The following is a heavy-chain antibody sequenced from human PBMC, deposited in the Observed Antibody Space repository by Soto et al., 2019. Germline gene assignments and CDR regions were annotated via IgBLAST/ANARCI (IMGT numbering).Heavy chain of an antibody. CDR3: ARRIAAAATTQHYYYDGMDV. CDR2: INWNGGST. CDR1: GFTFDDYA. J-gene: IGHJ6*02. V-gene: IGHV3-20*04. D-gene: IGHD6-13*01. Sequence: EVQLVESGGGVVRPGGSLRLSCAASGFTFDDYAMNWVRQAPGKGLEWVSGINWNGGSTSYADSVKGRFTISRDNAKNSLYLQMNSLRAEDTALYYCARRIAAAATTQHYYYDGMDVWGQGTTVTVSS.